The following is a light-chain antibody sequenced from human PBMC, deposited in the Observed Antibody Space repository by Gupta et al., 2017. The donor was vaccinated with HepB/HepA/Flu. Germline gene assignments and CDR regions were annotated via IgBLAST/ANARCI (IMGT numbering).Light chain of an antibody. CDR1: SSNIGNND. Sequence: QSVLTQPPSVSGTPGQRVTISCSGSSSNIGNNDVSWYQQLPGTAPQLLIYTNKERPSGGPDRVSASRSGTSASLAISELRSQDEADYFCATWDDSLTGWVFGGGTRLTVL. J-gene: IGLJ3*02. CDR2: TNK. V-gene: IGLV1-47*01. CDR3: ATWDDSLTGWV.